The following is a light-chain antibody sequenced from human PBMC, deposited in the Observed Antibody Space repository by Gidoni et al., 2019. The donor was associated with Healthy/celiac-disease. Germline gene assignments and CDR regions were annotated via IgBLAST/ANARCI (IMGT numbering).Light chain of an antibody. V-gene: IGKV3-15*01. CDR3: QQYNNRPKT. J-gene: IGKJ1*01. CDR2: GAS. Sequence: EIVMTQSPATLSVSPGERATLSCSASHSVSSNLAWYQQKPGQAPRLLIYGASTRATGIPARFSGSGSGTEFTLTISSLQSEDFAVYYCQQYNNRPKTFGQGTKVEIK. CDR1: HSVSSN.